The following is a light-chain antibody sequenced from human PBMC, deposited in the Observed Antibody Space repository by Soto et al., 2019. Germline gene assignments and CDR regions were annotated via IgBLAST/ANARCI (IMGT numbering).Light chain of an antibody. CDR3: NSYTSRNTLV. Sequence: QSALTQPASVSGSPGQSITISCTGTSSDIGGYDYVSWCQQHPGKAPKLMIYEVSNRPLGVSDRFSGSKSGTTASLTISGLQAEDEADYYRNSYTSRNTLVFGTGTKVTVL. CDR1: SSDIGGYDY. CDR2: EVS. J-gene: IGLJ1*01. V-gene: IGLV2-14*01.